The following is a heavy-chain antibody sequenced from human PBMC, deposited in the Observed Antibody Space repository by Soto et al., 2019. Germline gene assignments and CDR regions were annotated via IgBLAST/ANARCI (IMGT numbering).Heavy chain of an antibody. D-gene: IGHD3-10*01. Sequence: QVQLQESGPGLVKPSQTLSLTCTVSGGSISSGDYYWSWIRQPPGKGLEWIGYIYYSGSTYYNPSLKSRVTISVDTSKNQFSLKLSSVTAADTAVYYCARVCYGSFLGYDYFDYWGQGTLVTVSS. CDR3: ARVCYGSFLGYDYFDY. J-gene: IGHJ4*02. CDR1: GGSISSGDYY. CDR2: IYYSGST. V-gene: IGHV4-30-4*01.